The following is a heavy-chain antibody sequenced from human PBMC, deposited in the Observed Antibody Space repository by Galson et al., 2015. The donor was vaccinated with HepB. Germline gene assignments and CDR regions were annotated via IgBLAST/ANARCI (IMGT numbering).Heavy chain of an antibody. CDR2: INHSGST. D-gene: IGHD6-19*01. Sequence: SETLSLTCAVYGGSFSGYYWSWIRQPPGKGLEWIGEINHSGSTNYNPSLKSRGTISVDTSKNQFSLKLSSVTAADTAVYYCARGGPTFGCYYYMDGWGKGTTVTVSS. J-gene: IGHJ6*03. V-gene: IGHV4-34*01. CDR3: ARGGPTFGCYYYMDG. CDR1: GGSFSGYY.